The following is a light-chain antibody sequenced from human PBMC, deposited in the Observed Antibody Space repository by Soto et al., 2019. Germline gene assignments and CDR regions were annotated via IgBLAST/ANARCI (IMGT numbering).Light chain of an antibody. CDR1: GSNIGTNH. CDR3: AAWDDSLNGLV. J-gene: IGLJ2*01. V-gene: IGLV1-47*01. Sequence: QSVLTQPPSASGTPGQRVTISCSGTGSNIGTNHVYWYQHLPGTAPKLLIFRNNQRPSGVPDRFSGSKSDTSASLAISGLQSEDEADYYCAAWDDSLNGLVFGGGTKVTVL. CDR2: RNN.